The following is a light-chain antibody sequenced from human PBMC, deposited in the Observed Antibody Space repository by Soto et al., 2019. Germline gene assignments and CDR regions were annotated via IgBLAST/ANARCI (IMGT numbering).Light chain of an antibody. CDR3: MQSTQLST. V-gene: IGKV2-24*01. Sequence: IVMTQTPLSSPVTLGQPASISCRSSQRLVHGDGNTYLSWLHQRPGQPPRLLISKSSNRLSGVPDRVSGSGAGTDFTLSISRVGSEDVGIYYCMQSTQLSTFGQGTKLEIK. CDR1: QRLVHGDGNTY. J-gene: IGKJ2*01. CDR2: KSS.